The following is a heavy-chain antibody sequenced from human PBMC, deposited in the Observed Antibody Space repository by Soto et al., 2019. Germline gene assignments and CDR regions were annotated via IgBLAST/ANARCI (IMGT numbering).Heavy chain of an antibody. Sequence: GGSLRLSCSASGFTFSSYAMHWVRQAPGKGLEYVSAISSNGGRTYYADSVKGRFTISRDNSKNTRYLQMSSLRAEDTAVYYCVKEQQRADLTRSGFDYWGQGTLVTVSS. CDR2: ISSNGGRT. J-gene: IGHJ4*02. D-gene: IGHD6-13*01. V-gene: IGHV3-64D*08. CDR3: VKEQQRADLTRSGFDY. CDR1: GFTFSSYA.